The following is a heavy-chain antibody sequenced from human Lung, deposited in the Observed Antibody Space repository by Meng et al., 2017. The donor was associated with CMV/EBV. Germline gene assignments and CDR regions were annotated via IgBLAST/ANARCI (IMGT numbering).Heavy chain of an antibody. CDR3: ARDDNWGPDY. D-gene: IGHD7-27*01. CDR1: GYTFTGHY. CDR2: IHPNIGGT. V-gene: IGHV1-2*02. J-gene: IGHJ4*02. Sequence: ASVXVSCKASGYTFTGHYMHWVRQAPGQGLEWMGWIHPNIGGTNYAQNFQGRVTLTRDTSIRTVYMELSSLRSDDTAMYYCARDDNWGPDYWGQGTLVTVSS.